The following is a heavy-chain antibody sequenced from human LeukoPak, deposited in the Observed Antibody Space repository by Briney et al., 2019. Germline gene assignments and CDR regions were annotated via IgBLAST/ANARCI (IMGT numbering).Heavy chain of an antibody. D-gene: IGHD3-3*01. Sequence: GESLKISCKGSGYSFSSYWIAWVRQMPGKGLEWMGSIYPGDSDTKYSPSFQGQVTISADKSISPAYLQWSSLKASDTAMYYCARHSLVDFWRGYPIDYWGQGTLVSVSS. J-gene: IGHJ4*02. CDR2: IYPGDSDT. V-gene: IGHV5-51*01. CDR3: ARHSLVDFWRGYPIDY. CDR1: GYSFSSYW.